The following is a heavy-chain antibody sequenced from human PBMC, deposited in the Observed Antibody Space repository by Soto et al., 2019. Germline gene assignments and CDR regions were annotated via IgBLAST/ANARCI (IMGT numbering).Heavy chain of an antibody. CDR2: ISGSGDST. V-gene: IGHV3-23*01. CDR3: ARRGSGSYYDY. D-gene: IGHD1-26*01. CDR1: GFTFSSYA. J-gene: IGHJ4*02. Sequence: EVQLLESGGGLVQPGGSLRLSCAASGFTFSSYAMSWVRQAAVKGLEWVSAISGSGDSTYYADSVKGRFTISRDNSKNTLYLQMNSLRAEDTAVYYCARRGSGSYYDYWGQGTLVTVSS.